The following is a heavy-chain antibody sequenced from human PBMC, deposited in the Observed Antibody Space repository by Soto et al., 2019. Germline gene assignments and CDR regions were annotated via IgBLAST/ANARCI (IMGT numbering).Heavy chain of an antibody. CDR1: GGSFSGYY. Sequence: PSETLSLTCAVYGGSFSGYYWSWIRQPPGKGLEWIGEINHSGSTNYNPSLKSRVTISVDTSKNQFSLKLSSVTAADTAVYYCARESSVYGSGSRWFYPPGQRTPVTVS. D-gene: IGHD2-15*01. J-gene: IGHJ5*02. V-gene: IGHV4-34*01. CDR2: INHSGST. CDR3: ARESSVYGSGSRWFYP.